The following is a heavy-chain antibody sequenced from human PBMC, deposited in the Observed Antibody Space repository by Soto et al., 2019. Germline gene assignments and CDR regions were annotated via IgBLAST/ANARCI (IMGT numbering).Heavy chain of an antibody. CDR3: ATIAVAGIGWFDP. V-gene: IGHV1-3*01. D-gene: IGHD6-19*01. CDR1: GYTFTSYA. CDR2: INAGNGNT. J-gene: IGHJ5*02. Sequence: QVHLVQSGAEVKKPGASVKVSCKASGYTFTSYAMHWVRQAPGQRLEWMGWINAGNGNTKYSQKFQGRVTITRDTSASTAYMELSSLRSEDTAVYYGATIAVAGIGWFDPWGQGTLVTVSS.